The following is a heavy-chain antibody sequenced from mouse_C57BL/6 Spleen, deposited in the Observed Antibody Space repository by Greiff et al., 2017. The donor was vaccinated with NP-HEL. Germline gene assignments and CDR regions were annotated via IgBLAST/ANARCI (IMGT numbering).Heavy chain of an antibody. J-gene: IGHJ2*01. V-gene: IGHV1-80*01. CDR3: ARLDYYGSLDY. D-gene: IGHD1-1*01. CDR2: IYPGAGDT. Sequence: QVQLQQSGAELVKPGASVKISCKASGYAFSSYWMNWVKQRPGKGLEWIGQIYPGAGDTNYNGKFKGKATLTAYKSSSTAYMQLSSLTSEDSAVYFCARLDYYGSLDYWGQGTTLTVSS. CDR1: GYAFSSYW.